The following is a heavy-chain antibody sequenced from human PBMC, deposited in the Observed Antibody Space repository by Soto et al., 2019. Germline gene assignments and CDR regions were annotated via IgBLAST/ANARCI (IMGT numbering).Heavy chain of an antibody. J-gene: IGHJ4*02. CDR3: AREGGGARAFDY. Sequence: SETLSLTCSVSGGSISSYYCSGVRRPPGKGLELIGYIYYGGSTSYNPSLKSRVTISVGTPKNQFSLKLSFVTAADTVVYYCAREGGGARAFDYWGQGIPVT. CDR1: GGSISSYY. CDR2: IYYGGST. D-gene: IGHD3-16*01. V-gene: IGHV4-59*01.